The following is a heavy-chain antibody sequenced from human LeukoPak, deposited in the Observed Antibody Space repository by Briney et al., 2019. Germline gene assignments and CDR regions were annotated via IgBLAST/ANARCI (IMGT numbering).Heavy chain of an antibody. J-gene: IGHJ5*02. V-gene: IGHV3-21*01. CDR1: GFTFSSYS. D-gene: IGHD1-26*01. CDR2: ISSSSSYI. Sequence: PGGSLRLSCAASGFTFSSYSMNWVRQAPGKGLEWVSSISSSSSYIYYADSVKGRFTISRDNAKNSLYLQMNGLRAEDTAVYYCARDQVGLNWFDPWGQGTLVTVSS. CDR3: ARDQVGLNWFDP.